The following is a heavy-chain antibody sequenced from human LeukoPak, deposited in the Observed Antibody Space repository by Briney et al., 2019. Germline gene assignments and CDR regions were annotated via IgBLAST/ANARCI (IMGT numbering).Heavy chain of an antibody. Sequence: PSETLSLTCAVYGGSFSGYYWSWTRQPPGKGLEWIGEINHSGSTNYNPSLKSRVTISVDTSKNQFSLKLSSVTAADTAVYYCARTGWKGSSWHMNWFDPWGQGTLVTVSS. CDR3: ARTGWKGSSWHMNWFDP. V-gene: IGHV4-34*01. D-gene: IGHD6-13*01. CDR1: GGSFSGYY. CDR2: INHSGST. J-gene: IGHJ5*02.